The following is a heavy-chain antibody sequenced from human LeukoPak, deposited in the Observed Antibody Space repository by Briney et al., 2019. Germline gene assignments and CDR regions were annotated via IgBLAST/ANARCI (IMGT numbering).Heavy chain of an antibody. Sequence: SGTLSLTCAVYGGSFSGYYWSWIRQPPGKGLEWMGEINHSGSTNYNPSLKSRVTISVDTSKNQFSLKLRSVTAADTAVYYCARGGSISIAVAGIFDYWGQGTLVTVSS. CDR1: GGSFSGYY. V-gene: IGHV4-34*01. J-gene: IGHJ4*02. CDR2: INHSGST. CDR3: ARGGSISIAVAGIFDY. D-gene: IGHD6-19*01.